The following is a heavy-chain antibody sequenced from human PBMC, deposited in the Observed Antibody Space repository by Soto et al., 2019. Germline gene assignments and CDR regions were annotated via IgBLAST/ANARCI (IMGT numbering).Heavy chain of an antibody. CDR3: ARDKYCSSTSCGFDY. J-gene: IGHJ4*02. CDR2: IWYDGSNK. V-gene: IGHV3-33*01. CDR1: GFTFSSYG. D-gene: IGHD2-2*01. Sequence: PGGSLRLSCAASGFTFSSYGMHWVRQAPGKGLEWVAVIWYDGSNKYYADSVKGRFTISRDNSKNTLYLQMNSLRAEDTAVYYCARDKYCSSTSCGFDYWGQGTLVTVSS.